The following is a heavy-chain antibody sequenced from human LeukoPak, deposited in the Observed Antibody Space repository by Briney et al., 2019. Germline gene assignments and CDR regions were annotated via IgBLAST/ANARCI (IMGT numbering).Heavy chain of an antibody. CDR3: AREPGVAAAGQNWFDP. CDR1: GFTFSNYW. CDR2: INIDGSST. D-gene: IGHD6-13*01. J-gene: IGHJ5*02. Sequence: GGSLRLSCAASGFTFSNYWMHWVRQAPGKGLVGVSRINIDGSSTNYADSVKGRFTISRDNAKNTLYLQMNSLRAEDTAVYYCAREPGVAAAGQNWFDPWGQGTLVTVSS. V-gene: IGHV3-74*01.